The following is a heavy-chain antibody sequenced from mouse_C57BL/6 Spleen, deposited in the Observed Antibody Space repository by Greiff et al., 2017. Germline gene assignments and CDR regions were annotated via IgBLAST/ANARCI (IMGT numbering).Heavy chain of an antibody. CDR1: GYTFTSYW. CDR2: IDPSDSYT. J-gene: IGHJ2*01. V-gene: IGHV1-69*01. CDR3: ARSDGYYLDY. Sequence: QVQLQQPGAELVMPGASVKLSCKASGYTFTSYWMHWVKQRPGQGLEWIGEIDPSDSYTNYNQKFKGKSTLTVDKSSSTAYMQLSSLTSEDSAVYYCARSDGYYLDYWGQGTTLTVSS. D-gene: IGHD2-3*01.